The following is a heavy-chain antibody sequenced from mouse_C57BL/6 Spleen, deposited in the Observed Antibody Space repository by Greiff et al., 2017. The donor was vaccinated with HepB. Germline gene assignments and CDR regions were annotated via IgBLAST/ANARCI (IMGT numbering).Heavy chain of an antibody. V-gene: IGHV5-9-1*02. CDR1: GFTFSSYA. CDR2: ISSGGDYI. CDR3: TREGGLRGAMDY. Sequence: EVKVVESGEGLVKPGGSLKLSCAASGFTFSSYAMSWVRQTPEKRLEWVAYISSGGDYIYYADTVKGRFTISRDNARNTLYLQMSSLKSEDTAMYYCTREGGLRGAMDYWGQGTSVTVSS. J-gene: IGHJ4*01. D-gene: IGHD2-4*01.